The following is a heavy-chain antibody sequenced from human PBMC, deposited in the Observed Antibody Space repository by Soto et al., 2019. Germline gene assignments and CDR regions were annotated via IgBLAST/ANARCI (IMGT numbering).Heavy chain of an antibody. V-gene: IGHV3-23*01. CDR3: AKMGWGNLPKIFHV. CDR2: FTAAGRNT. J-gene: IGHJ1*01. CDR1: GFTFSDFA. Sequence: GGSLRLSCAASGFTFSDFAMSWVRKAPGKGLEWVSTFTAAGRNTFYADSVKGRFTISRDNSKSTLYLHVNSLRVDDTAVYYCAKMGWGNLPKIFHVWGHGTLVTVSS. D-gene: IGHD7-27*01.